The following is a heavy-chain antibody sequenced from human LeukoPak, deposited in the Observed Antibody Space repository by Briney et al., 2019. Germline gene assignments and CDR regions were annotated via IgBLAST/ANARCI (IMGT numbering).Heavy chain of an antibody. Sequence: PGGSLRLSCAASGFTFSSYGMHWVRQAPGKGLEWVAVIWYDGSNKYYADSVKGRFTISRDNSKNTLYLQMNSLRAEETAVYYCERNLSWFGEFDYWGQGALVTVSS. D-gene: IGHD3-10*01. CDR1: GFTFSSYG. CDR3: ERNLSWFGEFDY. CDR2: IWYDGSNK. V-gene: IGHV3-33*01. J-gene: IGHJ4*02.